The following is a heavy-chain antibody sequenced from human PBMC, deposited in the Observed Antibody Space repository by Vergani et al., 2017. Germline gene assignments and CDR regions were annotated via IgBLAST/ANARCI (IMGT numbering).Heavy chain of an antibody. CDR2: IDWDDDK. V-gene: IGHV2-70*01. Sequence: QVTLRESGPALVKPTQTLTLTCTFSGFSLSTSGMCVSWIRQPPGKALEWLALIDWDDDKYYSTSLKTRLTISKDTSKNQVVLTMTNMDPVDTATYYCARKVYDFWSGYYDGYMDVWGKGTTVTVSS. J-gene: IGHJ6*03. CDR3: ARKVYDFWSGYYDGYMDV. CDR1: GFSLSTSGMC. D-gene: IGHD3-3*01.